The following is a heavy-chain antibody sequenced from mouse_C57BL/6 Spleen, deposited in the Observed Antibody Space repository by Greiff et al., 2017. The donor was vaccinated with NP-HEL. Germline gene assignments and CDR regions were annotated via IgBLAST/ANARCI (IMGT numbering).Heavy chain of an antibody. CDR2: IYPRSGNT. CDR3: AREGIYYGSTYYYAMDY. V-gene: IGHV1-81*01. CDR1: GYTFTSYG. J-gene: IGHJ4*01. D-gene: IGHD1-1*01. Sequence: QVQLQQSGAELARPGASVKLSCKASGYTFTSYGISWVKQRTGQGLEWIGEIYPRSGNTYYNEKFKGKATLTADKSSSTAYMELRSLTSEDSAVYFCAREGIYYGSTYYYAMDYWGQGTSVTVSS.